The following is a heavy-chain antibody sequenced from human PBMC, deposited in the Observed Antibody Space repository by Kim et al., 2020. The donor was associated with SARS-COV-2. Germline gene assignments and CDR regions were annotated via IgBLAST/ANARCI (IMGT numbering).Heavy chain of an antibody. Sequence: ASVKVSCKASGYTFTSNGISWVRQAPGQGLEWMGWTSAYNGNTNYAQKLQGRVTMTTDTSTSTAYMELRSLRSDDTAVYYCARVGATAASYYYYGMDVWGQGTTVTVSS. CDR3: ARVGATAASYYYYGMDV. V-gene: IGHV1-18*01. J-gene: IGHJ6*02. CDR1: GYTFTSNG. D-gene: IGHD1-26*01. CDR2: TSAYNGNT.